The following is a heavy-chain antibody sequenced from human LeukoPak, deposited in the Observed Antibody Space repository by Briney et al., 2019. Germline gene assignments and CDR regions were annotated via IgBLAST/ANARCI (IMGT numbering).Heavy chain of an antibody. Sequence: GESLKISCKGSGYSFTGYWIGWVRQMPGKGLEWMGIIYPGDSDTRYSPSFQGQVTISADKSISTAYLQWSSLKASDTAMYYCARHDNYPYYYYGMDVWGQGTTVTVSS. V-gene: IGHV5-51*01. D-gene: IGHD4-11*01. CDR2: IYPGDSDT. CDR3: ARHDNYPYYYYGMDV. CDR1: GYSFTGYW. J-gene: IGHJ6*02.